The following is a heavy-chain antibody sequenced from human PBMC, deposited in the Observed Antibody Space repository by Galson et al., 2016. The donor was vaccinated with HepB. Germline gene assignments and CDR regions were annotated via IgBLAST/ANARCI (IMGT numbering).Heavy chain of an antibody. CDR3: TTDRIVVVITTSYYYGMDV. CDR2: IKRKRDGGTT. D-gene: IGHD3-22*01. V-gene: IGHV3-15*05. J-gene: IGHJ6*02. CDR1: GLIFNNAW. Sequence: SLRLSCAASGLIFNNAWMSWVRQAPGKGLEWVGRIKRKRDGGTTYYAAPVKGRFTISRDDSKNMLYLQMKSLKPDDTAVYYCTTDRIVVVITTSYYYGMDVWGRGTTVTVSS.